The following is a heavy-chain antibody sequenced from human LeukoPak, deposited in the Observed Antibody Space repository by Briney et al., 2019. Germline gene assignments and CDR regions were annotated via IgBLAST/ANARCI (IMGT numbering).Heavy chain of an antibody. CDR1: GFIFTNYF. CDR2: IKHDGSEK. Sequence: PGGSLRLSCAASGFIFTNYFMSWVRQAPGKGLEWVASIKHDGSEKYYVDSVRGRFTISRDNSKNTLYLQMNSLRAEDTAVYYCAKDVSSGWDPAFDYWGQGTLVTVSS. J-gene: IGHJ4*02. D-gene: IGHD6-19*01. CDR3: AKDVSSGWDPAFDY. V-gene: IGHV3-7*01.